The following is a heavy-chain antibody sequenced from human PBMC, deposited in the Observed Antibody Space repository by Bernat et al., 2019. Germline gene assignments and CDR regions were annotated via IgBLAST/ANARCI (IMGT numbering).Heavy chain of an antibody. V-gene: IGHV3-7*03. J-gene: IGHJ4*02. CDR1: GFTFSSYW. Sequence: EVQLVESGGGLVQPGGSLRLSCAASGFTFSSYWMSWVRQAPEKGLEWVANINRDGSGTYYVDSVKGRFTISRDNAKNSLYLQMNSLKTEETAVYYCARVGVNGGIGTGRDRGGGHWGQGTLVTVS. CDR3: ARVGVNGGIGTGRDRGGGH. CDR2: INRDGSGT. D-gene: IGHD4-23*01.